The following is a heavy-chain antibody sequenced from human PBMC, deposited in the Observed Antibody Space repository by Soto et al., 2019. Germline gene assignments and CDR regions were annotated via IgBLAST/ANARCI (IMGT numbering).Heavy chain of an antibody. CDR2: ISSSSSYI. D-gene: IGHD3-10*01. V-gene: IGHV3-21*01. CDR3: AREIYGSGSHDAFDI. Sequence: GGSLRLSCAASGFTFSSYSMNWVRQAPGKGLEWVSSISSSSSYIYYADSVKGRFTISRDNAKNSLYLQMNSLRAEDTAVYYCAREIYGSGSHDAFDIWGQGTMVTVSS. CDR1: GFTFSSYS. J-gene: IGHJ3*02.